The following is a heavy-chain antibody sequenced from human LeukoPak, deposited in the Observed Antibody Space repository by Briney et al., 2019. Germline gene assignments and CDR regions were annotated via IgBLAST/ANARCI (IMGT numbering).Heavy chain of an antibody. CDR1: GFTFSSYW. CDR3: ARVGARENYDFWSGWTSSYYMDV. Sequence: GGSLRLSCAASGFTFSSYWMSWVRQAPGKGLEWVANIKQDGSEKYYVDSVKGRFTISRDNAKNSLYLQMNSLRAEDTAVYYCARVGARENYDFWSGWTSSYYMDVWGKGTTVTVSS. V-gene: IGHV3-7*01. CDR2: IKQDGSEK. J-gene: IGHJ6*03. D-gene: IGHD3-3*01.